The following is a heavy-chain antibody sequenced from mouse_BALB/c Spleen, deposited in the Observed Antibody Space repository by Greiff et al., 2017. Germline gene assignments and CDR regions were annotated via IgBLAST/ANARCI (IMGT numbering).Heavy chain of an antibody. D-gene: IGHD1-2*01. CDR3: AREYGPFDY. Sequence: QVQLQQSGAELARPGASVKLSCKASGYTFTSYWMQWVKQRPGQGLEWIGAIYPGDGDTRYTQKFKGKATLTADKSSSTAYMQLSRLTSEDSAVYFCAREYGPFDYWGQGTTLTVSS. CDR2: IYPGDGDT. J-gene: IGHJ2*01. CDR1: GYTFTSYW. V-gene: IGHV1-87*01.